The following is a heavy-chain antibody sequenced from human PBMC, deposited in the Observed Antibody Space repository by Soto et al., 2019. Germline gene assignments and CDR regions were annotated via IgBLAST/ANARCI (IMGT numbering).Heavy chain of an antibody. J-gene: IGHJ4*02. CDR3: ARDSRYYDILTGYRFGSHPDY. CDR1: GFTFSDYY. V-gene: IGHV3-11*01. CDR2: ISSSGSTI. Sequence: GGSLRLSCAASGFTFSDYYMSWIRQAPGKGLEWVSYISSSGSTIYYADSVKGRFTISRDNAKNSLYLQMNSLRAEDTAVYYCARDSRYYDILTGYRFGSHPDYWGQGTLVTVSS. D-gene: IGHD3-9*01.